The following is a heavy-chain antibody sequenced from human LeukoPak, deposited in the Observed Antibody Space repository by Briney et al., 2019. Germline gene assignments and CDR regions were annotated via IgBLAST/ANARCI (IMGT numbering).Heavy chain of an antibody. Sequence: ASVTVSCKASGYTFTGYYMHWVRQAPGQGLEWMGWINPNSGGTNYAQKFKGRVTITRDTSISTAYMELSRLRSDDTAVYYCAAADLYYYGSGSYYNVDYYYYMDVWGKGTTVTISS. D-gene: IGHD3-10*01. CDR2: INPNSGGT. J-gene: IGHJ6*03. V-gene: IGHV1-2*02. CDR3: AAADLYYYGSGSYYNVDYYYYMDV. CDR1: GYTFTGYY.